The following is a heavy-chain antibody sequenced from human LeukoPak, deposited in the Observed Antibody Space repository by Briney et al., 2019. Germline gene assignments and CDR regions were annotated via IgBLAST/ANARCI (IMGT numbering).Heavy chain of an antibody. CDR3: ATYRQVLLPFES. CDR2: ITGSGGNT. Sequence: GGSLRLSCAASGFTFSNYGMNWVRQAPGKGLEWVSGITGSGGNTYYADSVKGRFTISRDNSKNTMYLQMNSLRAEDTAVYYCATYRQVLLPFESWGQGTLVTVSP. CDR1: GFTFSNYG. D-gene: IGHD2-8*02. V-gene: IGHV3-23*01. J-gene: IGHJ4*02.